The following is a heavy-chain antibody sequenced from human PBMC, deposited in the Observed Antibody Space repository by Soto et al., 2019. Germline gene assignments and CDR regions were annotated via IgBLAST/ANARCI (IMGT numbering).Heavy chain of an antibody. V-gene: IGHV3-49*03. CDR2: IRSKAYGGTT. Sequence: QLGGSLRLSCTASGFTFGDYAMSWFRQAPGKGLEWVGFIRSKAYGGTTEYAASVKGRFTISRDDSKSIAYLQMNSLKTEDTAVYYCTRLSRTRYEGSTFDYWGQGTLVTVSS. CDR3: TRLSRTRYEGSTFDY. CDR1: GFTFGDYA. J-gene: IGHJ4*02. D-gene: IGHD1-1*01.